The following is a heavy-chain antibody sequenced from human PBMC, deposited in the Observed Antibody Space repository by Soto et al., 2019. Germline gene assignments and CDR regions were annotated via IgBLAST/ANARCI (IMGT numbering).Heavy chain of an antibody. J-gene: IGHJ4*02. CDR2: IIPIFGTA. D-gene: IGHD4-17*01. CDR3: ARKGGLRPAFDY. CDR1: GGTFSSYA. V-gene: IGHV1-69*06. Sequence: SVKVSCKASGGTFSSYAISWVRQAPGQGLEWMGGIIPIFGTANYAQKFQGRVTITADKSTSTAYMELSSLRSEDTAVHYCARKGGLRPAFDYWGQGTLVTVSS.